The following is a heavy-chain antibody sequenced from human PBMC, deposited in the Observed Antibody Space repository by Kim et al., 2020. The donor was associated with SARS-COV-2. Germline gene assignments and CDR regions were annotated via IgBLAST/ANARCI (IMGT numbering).Heavy chain of an antibody. CDR3: ARHPEQPYDFWSGSGPYYFDY. D-gene: IGHD3-3*01. CDR2: IYYSGST. Sequence: SETLSLTCTVSGGSISSSSYYWGWIRQPPGKGLEWIGSIYYSGSTYYNPSLKSRVTISVDTSKNQFSLKLSSVTAADTAVYYCARHPEQPYDFWSGSGPYYFDYWGQGTLVTVSS. J-gene: IGHJ4*02. V-gene: IGHV4-39*01. CDR1: GGSISSSSYY.